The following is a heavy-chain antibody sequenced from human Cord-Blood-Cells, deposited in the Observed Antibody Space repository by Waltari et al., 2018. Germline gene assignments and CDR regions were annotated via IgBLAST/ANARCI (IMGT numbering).Heavy chain of an antibody. Sequence: QVQLQQWGAGLVKPSETLSLTCAVYGGSFSGYYWSWIRQPTGKGLEWIGEINHSGSTNYNLSLKSRVTISVDTSKNQFSLKLSSVTAADTAVYYCASHSSSSWFDPWGQGTLVTVSS. CDR3: ASHSSSSWFDP. V-gene: IGHV4-34*01. CDR2: INHSGST. CDR1: GGSFSGYY. J-gene: IGHJ5*02. D-gene: IGHD6-6*01.